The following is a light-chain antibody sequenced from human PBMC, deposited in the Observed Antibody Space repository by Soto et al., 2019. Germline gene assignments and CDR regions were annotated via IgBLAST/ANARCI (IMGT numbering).Light chain of an antibody. J-gene: IGKJ2*01. CDR1: QSVASNY. V-gene: IGKV3-20*01. CDR2: GAS. Sequence: EIVLTQSPGTLSLSPGERATLSCRASQSVASNYLAWYQQKPGQTPRLLIYGASSRATDIPDRFSGSGSGTVFTLTISSLEPEDFAVYYCQQYGISPPYTYGQGTKLEIK. CDR3: QQYGISPPYT.